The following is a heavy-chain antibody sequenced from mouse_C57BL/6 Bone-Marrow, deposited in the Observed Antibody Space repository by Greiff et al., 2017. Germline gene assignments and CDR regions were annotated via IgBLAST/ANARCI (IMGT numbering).Heavy chain of an antibody. J-gene: IGHJ2*01. CDR1: GYAFSSYC. Sequence: QVQLQQSGAELVKPGASVKISCKASGYAFSSYCMNWVKQRPGKGLEWIGQIYPGDGDTNYNGKFKGKATLTADKSSSTAYMQLSSLTSEDSALYFCARTGSSYGGYWGQGTTLTVSS. V-gene: IGHV1-80*01. CDR2: IYPGDGDT. D-gene: IGHD1-1*01. CDR3: ARTGSSYGGY.